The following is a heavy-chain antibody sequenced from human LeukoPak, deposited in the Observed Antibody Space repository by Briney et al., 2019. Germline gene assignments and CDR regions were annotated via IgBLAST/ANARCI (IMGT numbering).Heavy chain of an antibody. CDR3: TYGSSWTYDFDY. CDR2: ISSDGSNK. Sequence: QPGRSLRLSCAASGFTFSTYGMHWVRQAPGKGLEWVAVISSDGSNKYYADSVKGRVTISRDNSKNTLYLQMNSLRVEDTAVYYCTYGSSWTYDFDYWGQGTLVTVSS. CDR1: GFTFSTYG. V-gene: IGHV3-30*03. J-gene: IGHJ4*02. D-gene: IGHD6-13*01.